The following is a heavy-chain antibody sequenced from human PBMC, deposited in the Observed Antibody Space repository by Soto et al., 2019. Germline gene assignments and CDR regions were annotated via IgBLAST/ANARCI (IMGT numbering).Heavy chain of an antibody. CDR2: ISYSGSA. V-gene: IGHV4-30-4*01. D-gene: IGHD2-15*01. J-gene: IGHJ4*02. CDR1: GGSISSGNYY. CDR3: ATMGTPATGLYYFDY. Sequence: PSETLSLTCTVSGGSISSGNYYWSWIRQPPGKGLEWIGFISYSGSAYYNPSLKSRVTISVDTSKNQFSLNLSFVTAADTAVYYRATMGTPATGLYYFDYWGQGTLVTVSS.